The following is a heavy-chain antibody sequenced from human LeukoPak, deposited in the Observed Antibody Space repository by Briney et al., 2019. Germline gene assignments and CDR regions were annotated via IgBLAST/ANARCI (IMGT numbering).Heavy chain of an antibody. Sequence: PSETLSLTCTVSGGSISSYYWSWIRQPPGKGLEWIGNIFYSGSTYYSPSLKSRVTISLDTSRNQFSLKLNSVTAADTAVYYCAKSNGYGLIDIWGQGTMVTVSS. V-gene: IGHV4-59*12. CDR3: AKSNGYGLIDI. CDR2: IFYSGST. D-gene: IGHD3-22*01. J-gene: IGHJ3*02. CDR1: GGSISSYY.